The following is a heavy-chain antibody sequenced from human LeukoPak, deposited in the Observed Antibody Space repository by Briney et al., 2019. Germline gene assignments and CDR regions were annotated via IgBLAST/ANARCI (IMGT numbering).Heavy chain of an antibody. V-gene: IGHV3-21*01. CDR1: GFTFSSYS. CDR3: AKDGGSSPLLGRMDV. Sequence: PGGSLRLSCAASGFTFSSYSMNWVRQAPGKGLEWVSSISSSSSYIYYADSVKGRFTISRDNAKNSLYLQMNSLRAEDTAVYYCAKDGGSSPLLGRMDVWGQGTTVTVSS. J-gene: IGHJ6*02. D-gene: IGHD6-13*01. CDR2: ISSSSSYI.